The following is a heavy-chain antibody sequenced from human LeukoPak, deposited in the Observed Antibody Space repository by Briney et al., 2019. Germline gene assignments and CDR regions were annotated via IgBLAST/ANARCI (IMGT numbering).Heavy chain of an antibody. D-gene: IGHD2-21*01. V-gene: IGHV4-34*01. CDR2: INHSGST. CDR3: ARVYGGGVSPSPIDY. J-gene: IGHJ4*02. CDR1: GGSFSGYY. Sequence: SETLSLTCAVYGGSFSGYYWSWIRQPPGKGLEWIGEINHSGSTNYNPSLKSRVTISVDTSKNQFSLKLSSVTAADTAVYYCARVYGGGVSPSPIDYWGQGTLVTVSS.